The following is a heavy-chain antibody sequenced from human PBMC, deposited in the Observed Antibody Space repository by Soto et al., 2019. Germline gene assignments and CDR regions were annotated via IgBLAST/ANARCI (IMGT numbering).Heavy chain of an antibody. J-gene: IGHJ5*02. Sequence: GGSLRLSCAASGFTFSSYGIHWVRQAPGKGLEWVAVIWHDGSDKYYADSVKGRFTISRDNSKNTLYLQMNSLRAEDTAVYYCARDRKDYYDYSGYGPMENWFDPWGQGTLVTVSS. CDR2: IWHDGSDK. V-gene: IGHV3-33*01. CDR1: GFTFSSYG. D-gene: IGHD3-22*01. CDR3: ARDRKDYYDYSGYGPMENWFDP.